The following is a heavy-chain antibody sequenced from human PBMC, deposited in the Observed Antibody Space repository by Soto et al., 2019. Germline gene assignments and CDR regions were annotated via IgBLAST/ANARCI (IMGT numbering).Heavy chain of an antibody. J-gene: IGHJ4*02. Sequence: SVKVSCKASGGTFSSYTISWVRQAPGQGLEWMGRIIPILGIANYAQKFQGRVTMTRDTSTSTVYMELSRLRSDDTAVYYCARGHDFWSGYYTASWYFDYWGQGTLVTVSS. CDR3: ARGHDFWSGYYTASWYFDY. CDR1: GGTFSSYT. D-gene: IGHD3-3*01. CDR2: IIPILGIA. V-gene: IGHV1-69*02.